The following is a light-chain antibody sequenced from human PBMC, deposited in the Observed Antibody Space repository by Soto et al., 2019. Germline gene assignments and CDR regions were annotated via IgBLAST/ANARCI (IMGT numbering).Light chain of an antibody. CDR1: QTVPKSY. CDR3: HQYAWSPLT. Sequence: IVLMQSPGTLSLSPGERATLSCRASQTVPKSYLAWYQQRPGQAPRLLIYDASNRATGIPDRFSGSESGTDFTLTISHLEPEDFAVYYCHQYAWSPLTFGQGTRLEIK. J-gene: IGKJ5*01. CDR2: DAS. V-gene: IGKV3-20*01.